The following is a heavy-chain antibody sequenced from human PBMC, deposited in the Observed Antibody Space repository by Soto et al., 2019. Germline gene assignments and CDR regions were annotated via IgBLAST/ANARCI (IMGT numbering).Heavy chain of an antibody. J-gene: IGHJ4*02. CDR2: IIPIFGTA. V-gene: IGHV1-69*13. D-gene: IGHD5-18*01. CDR3: ARDANVDTAMVTDSYVDY. CDR1: GGTFSSYA. Sequence: SVKVSCKASGGTFSSYAISWVRQAPGQGLEWRGGIIPIFGTANYAQKFQGRCTITADESTSTAYMELRSLRSEDTAVYYCARDANVDTAMVTDSYVDYWGQGTLVTVSS.